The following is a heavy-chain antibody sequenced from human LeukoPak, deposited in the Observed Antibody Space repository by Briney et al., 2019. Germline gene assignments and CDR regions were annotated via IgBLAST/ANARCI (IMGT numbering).Heavy chain of an antibody. J-gene: IGHJ4*02. Sequence: SETLSLTWTVSGGSISSYYWSWIRQPPGKGLEWIGYIYYSGSTNYNPSLKSRVTISVDTSKNQFSLKLSSVTAADTAVYYCARGLGYCSSTSCYGPADYWGQGTLVTVSS. CDR1: GGSISSYY. CDR3: ARGLGYCSSTSCYGPADY. CDR2: IYYSGST. V-gene: IGHV4-59*01. D-gene: IGHD2-2*01.